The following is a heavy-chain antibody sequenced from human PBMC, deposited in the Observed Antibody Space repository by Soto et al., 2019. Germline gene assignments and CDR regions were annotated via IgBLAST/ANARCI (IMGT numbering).Heavy chain of an antibody. Sequence: VKVSCKASGGTFSSYAISWVRQAPGQGLEWMGGIIPIFGTANYAQKFQGRVTITADESTSTAYMELSSLRAEDTATYYCAKDRGSSGTTVRFDPWGQGTPVTVSS. J-gene: IGHJ5*02. V-gene: IGHV1-69*13. CDR3: AKDRGSSGTTVRFDP. CDR1: GGTFSSYA. D-gene: IGHD1-1*01. CDR2: IIPIFGTA.